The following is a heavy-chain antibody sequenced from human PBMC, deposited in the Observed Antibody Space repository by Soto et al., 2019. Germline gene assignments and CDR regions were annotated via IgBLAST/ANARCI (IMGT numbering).Heavy chain of an antibody. D-gene: IGHD1-7*01. Sequence: EVQLLESGGGLVQPGGSLRLSCAASGFTFSTSWMHWVRQVPGKGLVWVSRIKSDGSTTNYADSVKGRFTISRDNAKNKLYQQMGSLSAEDKAVYYCASTSAGTADSWGQGTLVTVSS. V-gene: IGHV3-74*01. CDR1: GFTFSTSW. CDR3: ASTSAGTADS. CDR2: IKSDGSTT. J-gene: IGHJ4*02.